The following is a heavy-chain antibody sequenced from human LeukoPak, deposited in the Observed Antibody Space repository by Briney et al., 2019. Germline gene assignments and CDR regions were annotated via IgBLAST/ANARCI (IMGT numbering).Heavy chain of an antibody. Sequence: GASVKVSCKASGYTFTSYGISWVRQAPGQGLEWMGWISPYNGNTNYAQKLQGRVTMTTDTSTSTVYMELRSLRSDDTAVYYCARLGIIAAAGIAPDYWGQGTLVTVSS. V-gene: IGHV1-18*01. CDR3: ARLGIIAAAGIAPDY. CDR1: GYTFTSYG. D-gene: IGHD6-13*01. J-gene: IGHJ4*02. CDR2: ISPYNGNT.